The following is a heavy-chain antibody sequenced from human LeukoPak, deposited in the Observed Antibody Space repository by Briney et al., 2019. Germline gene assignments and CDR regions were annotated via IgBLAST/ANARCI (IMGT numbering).Heavy chain of an antibody. CDR1: GYTFTDYY. CDR2: INPNSGAS. J-gene: IGHJ4*02. V-gene: IGHV1-2*02. CDR3: ARKVPAAPFDY. Sequence: ASVKVSCKASGYTFTDYYIHWVRQAPGQGLEWMGWINPNSGASNYAQKFQGRVTMTRDTSTSTVYMELSSLRSEDTAVYYCARKVPAAPFDYWGQGTLVTVSS. D-gene: IGHD2-2*01.